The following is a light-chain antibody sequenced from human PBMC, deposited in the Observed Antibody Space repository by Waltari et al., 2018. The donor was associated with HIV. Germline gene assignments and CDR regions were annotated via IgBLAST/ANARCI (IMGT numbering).Light chain of an antibody. CDR1: SPNIGTKY. Sequence: QSVLTQQPSASGTPGQRATIHCFGRSPNIGTKYVYWYQQLPGTAPKLLIDKNNQRPSGVTDLFSGSKSGTSASLAISGLRSEDEAEYYCAAWDDSLSGWAFGGGTKLTVL. V-gene: IGLV1-47*01. CDR3: AAWDDSLSGWA. J-gene: IGLJ3*02. CDR2: KNN.